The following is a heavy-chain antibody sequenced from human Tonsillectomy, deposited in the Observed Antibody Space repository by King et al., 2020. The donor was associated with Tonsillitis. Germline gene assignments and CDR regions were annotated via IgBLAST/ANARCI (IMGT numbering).Heavy chain of an antibody. J-gene: IGHJ3*02. CDR2: IYPGDSDT. CDR1: GYSFTSYW. Sequence: QLVQSGAEVKKPGESLKISCKGSGYSFTSYWIGWVRQMPGKGLEWMGIIYPGDSDTSYSPSFQGQVTISADKSISTTYLQLSRLKASDTAMYYCARQDYYDSSGYPDAFDIWGQGPMVTVSS. V-gene: IGHV5-51*01. D-gene: IGHD3-22*01. CDR3: ARQDYYDSSGYPDAFDI.